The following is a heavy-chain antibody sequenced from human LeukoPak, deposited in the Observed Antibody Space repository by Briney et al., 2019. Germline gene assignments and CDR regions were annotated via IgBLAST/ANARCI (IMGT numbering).Heavy chain of an antibody. Sequence: GGSLRLSCAASGFTFSSYWMHWVRQAPGKGLVWVSRINSDGSSTSYADSVKGRFTISRDNAKNTLYLQMNSLRAEDTAVYYCARAPRRAVAALYYFDYWGQGTLVTVSS. CDR2: INSDGSST. D-gene: IGHD6-19*01. CDR3: ARAPRRAVAALYYFDY. CDR1: GFTFSSYW. V-gene: IGHV3-74*01. J-gene: IGHJ4*02.